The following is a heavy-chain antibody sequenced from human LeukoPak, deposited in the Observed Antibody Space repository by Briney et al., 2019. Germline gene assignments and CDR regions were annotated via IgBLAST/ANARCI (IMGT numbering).Heavy chain of an antibody. CDR3: ARARDSLTYGMDV. Sequence: SETLSLTCTVSGGSISSSSYYWGWIRQPPGKGLEWLGSIYYSGSTYYNPSLKSRVTISVDTSKNQFSLKLSSVTAADTAVYYCARARDSLTYGMDVWGQGTTVTVSS. V-gene: IGHV4-39*07. J-gene: IGHJ6*02. CDR2: IYYSGST. CDR1: GGSISSSSYY. D-gene: IGHD2-8*01.